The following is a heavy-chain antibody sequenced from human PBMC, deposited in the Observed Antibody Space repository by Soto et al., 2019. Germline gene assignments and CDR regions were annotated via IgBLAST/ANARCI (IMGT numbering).Heavy chain of an antibody. CDR3: AREWVRGMDV. D-gene: IGHD1-26*01. CDR1: GYTFTSYD. V-gene: IGHV1-8*01. Sequence: QVQLVQSGAEVKKPGASVKVSCKASGYTFTSYDINWVRQATGQGLEWMGWMNPNSANTGYAQKFQGRVTMTRNTSIITAHLERSRLRSEDTAVYYCAREWVRGMDVWGQGTTVTVSS. CDR2: MNPNSANT. J-gene: IGHJ6*02.